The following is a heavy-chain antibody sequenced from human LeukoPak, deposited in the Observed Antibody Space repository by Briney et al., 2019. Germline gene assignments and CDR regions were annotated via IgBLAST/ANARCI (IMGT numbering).Heavy chain of an antibody. CDR1: GGTFSNYG. CDR2: IIPSLGIT. V-gene: IGHV1-69*04. CDR3: ARARANGYNWFDP. D-gene: IGHD2-15*01. J-gene: IGHJ5*02. Sequence: SVKVSCKATGGTFSNYGINWVRQAPGQGLEWMGRIIPSLGITNYAQKFQGRVTITADKSTSTGYMELRSLRSDDTAVYYCARARANGYNWFDPWGQGTLVTVSS.